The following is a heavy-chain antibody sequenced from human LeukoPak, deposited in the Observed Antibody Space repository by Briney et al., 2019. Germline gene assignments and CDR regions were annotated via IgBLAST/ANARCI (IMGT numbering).Heavy chain of an antibody. V-gene: IGHV1-8*01. CDR2: MNPNSGNT. Sequence: ASVKVSCKASGYTFTSYDINWVRQATGQGLEWMGWMNPNSGNTGYAQKFQGRVTMTRNTSISTAYMELSSLRSEDTAVYYCARIFPGSGYWTNWGQGTLVTVSS. D-gene: IGHD2-8*01. J-gene: IGHJ4*02. CDR1: GYTFTSYD. CDR3: ARIFPGSGYWTN.